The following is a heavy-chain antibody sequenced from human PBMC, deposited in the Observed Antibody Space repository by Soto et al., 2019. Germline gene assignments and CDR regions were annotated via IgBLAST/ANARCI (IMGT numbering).Heavy chain of an antibody. D-gene: IGHD1-1*01. J-gene: IGHJ4*02. Sequence: QSQTLSLTCAISGDSVSSNSAAWNWIRQSPSRGLEWLGRTYYRSKWYNDYAVSVKRRITINPDTSKNQFSLQLNSVTPEDAAVYYCAREGVFRPHGTGVFDYWGQGTLVTVSS. CDR2: TYYRSKWYN. V-gene: IGHV6-1*01. CDR3: AREGVFRPHGTGVFDY. CDR1: GDSVSSNSAA.